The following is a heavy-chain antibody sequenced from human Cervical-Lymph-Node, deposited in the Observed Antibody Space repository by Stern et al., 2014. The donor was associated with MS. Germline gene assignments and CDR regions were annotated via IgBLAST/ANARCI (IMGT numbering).Heavy chain of an antibody. J-gene: IGHJ3*02. D-gene: IGHD3-22*01. V-gene: IGHV1-2*06. CDR1: GYTFTGYY. Sequence: QDQLVQSGAEVKKPGASVKVSCKASGYTFTGYYMHWVRQAPGQGLEWMGRINPNRGGTNYAQKFQGRVTMTRDTSISTAYMELSRLRSDDTAVYYCARDRVPMYYYDSSGSGNDAFDIWGQGTMVTVSS. CDR3: ARDRVPMYYYDSSGSGNDAFDI. CDR2: INPNRGGT.